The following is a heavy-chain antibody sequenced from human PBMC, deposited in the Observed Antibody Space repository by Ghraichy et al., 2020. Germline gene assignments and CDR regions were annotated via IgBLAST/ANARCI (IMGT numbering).Heavy chain of an antibody. V-gene: IGHV3-30-3*01. CDR3: ARDLRGFLEWIFSYHYYGLDV. Sequence: GGSLRLSCAASGFTFSSYTMHWVRHAAGKGLEWVAVTSDDGSNKYYGDSVKGRFTISRDNSKNTLYLQMNSLRAEDTAVYYCARDLRGFLEWIFSYHYYGLDVWGQGTTVTVSS. CDR1: GFTFSSYT. D-gene: IGHD3-3*01. CDR2: TSDDGSNK. J-gene: IGHJ6*02.